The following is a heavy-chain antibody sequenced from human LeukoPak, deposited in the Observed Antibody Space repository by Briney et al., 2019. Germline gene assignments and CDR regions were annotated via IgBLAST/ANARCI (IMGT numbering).Heavy chain of an antibody. CDR2: IIPIFGTA. Sequence: ASVKVSCKASGGTFSSYAISWVRQAPGQGLEWMGGIIPIFGTANYAQKFQGRVTITADKSTSTAYMELSSLRSEDTAVYYCARGNSIGGRGWWFDPWGQGTLVTVSS. V-gene: IGHV1-69*06. D-gene: IGHD4-23*01. J-gene: IGHJ5*02. CDR1: GGTFSSYA. CDR3: ARGNSIGGRGWWFDP.